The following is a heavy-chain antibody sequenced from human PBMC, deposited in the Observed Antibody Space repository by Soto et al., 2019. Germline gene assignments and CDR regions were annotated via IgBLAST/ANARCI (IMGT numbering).Heavy chain of an antibody. V-gene: IGHV3-23*01. D-gene: IGHD4-17*01. CDR2: ISGSGGTT. Sequence: GGSLRLSCAASGFTFTSYAMAWVRQAPGKGLEWISDISGSGGTTHHADSVKGRFTISRDNSKNTLYLQMNSLRAEDTAVYYCAKSRATVTTPYFDYWGQGTLVTVSS. CDR3: AKSRATVTTPYFDY. CDR1: GFTFTSYA. J-gene: IGHJ4*02.